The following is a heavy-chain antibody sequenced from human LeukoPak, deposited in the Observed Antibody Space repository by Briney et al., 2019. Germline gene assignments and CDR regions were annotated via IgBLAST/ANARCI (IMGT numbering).Heavy chain of an antibody. V-gene: IGHV3-15*01. Sequence: GGSLRLSCVASGLSFRHAWMSWVRQTPGKGLEWIGRMKGKSDGDTRGYAAPVRDRITISRDDWKNTLFLEMTTLRTEDTGVYFCTTAPSYYNFNSFDYWGQGTVVTVSS. CDR2: MKGKSDGDTR. CDR1: GLSFRHAW. D-gene: IGHD3-3*01. J-gene: IGHJ4*02. CDR3: TTAPSYYNFNSFDY.